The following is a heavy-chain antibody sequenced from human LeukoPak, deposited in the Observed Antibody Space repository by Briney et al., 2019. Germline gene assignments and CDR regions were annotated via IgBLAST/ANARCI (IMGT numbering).Heavy chain of an antibody. CDR2: IIPIFGTA. D-gene: IGHD1-26*01. Sequence: SVKVSCKASGGTFSSYAVSWVRQAPGQGLEWMGGIIPIFGTANYAQKFQGRVTITADESTSTAYMELSSLRSEDTAVYYCAREANYYYYYMDVWGKGTTVTVSS. CDR3: AREANYYYYYMDV. CDR1: GGTFSSYA. V-gene: IGHV1-69*13. J-gene: IGHJ6*03.